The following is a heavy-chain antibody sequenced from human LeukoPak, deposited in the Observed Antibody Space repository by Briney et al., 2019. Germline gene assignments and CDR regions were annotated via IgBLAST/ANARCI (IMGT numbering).Heavy chain of an antibody. CDR1: GGSISTYY. Sequence: PSETLSLTCTVSGGSISTYYWSWIRQPAGKGLEWIGRIYTSGSTNYNPSLKSRVTMSVDMSKNHFSLKLSSVTAADTAVYYCARAAGDYGDYDYFYYMDVWGKGTTVTISS. CDR2: IYTSGST. V-gene: IGHV4-4*07. CDR3: ARAAGDYGDYDYFYYMDV. J-gene: IGHJ6*03. D-gene: IGHD4-17*01.